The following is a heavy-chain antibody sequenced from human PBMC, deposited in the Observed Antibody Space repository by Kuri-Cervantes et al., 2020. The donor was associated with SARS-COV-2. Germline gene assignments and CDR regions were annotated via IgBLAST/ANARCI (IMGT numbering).Heavy chain of an antibody. CDR3: ERWGYYYFWSGYVVGDYYYYMDV. D-gene: IGHD3-3*01. Sequence: SQTLPLTCAVYVEPFSGYYWSWARQPPGKGLEWIGEINHSGSTNYNPSLKSRGSISVDKSKNQFTLKLSSVTAADTAVYYWERWGYYYFWSGYVVGDYYYYMDVWGKGTTVTVSS. J-gene: IGHJ6*03. CDR1: VEPFSGYY. V-gene: IGHV4-34*01. CDR2: INHSGST.